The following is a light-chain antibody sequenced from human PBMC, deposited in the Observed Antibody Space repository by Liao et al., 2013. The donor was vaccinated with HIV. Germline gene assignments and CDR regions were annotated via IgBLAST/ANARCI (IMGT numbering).Light chain of an antibody. J-gene: IGLJ1*01. CDR1: ALPKQY. CDR3: QAWDSTIAYV. V-gene: IGLV3-1*01. Sequence: SYELTQPPSVSVSPGQTARITCSGDALPKQYACWYQQRPGQSPVLVIYQDNKRPSGIPERFSGSNSGNTATLTISGTQAMDEADYYCQAWDSTIAYVFGPGTKVTVL. CDR2: QDN.